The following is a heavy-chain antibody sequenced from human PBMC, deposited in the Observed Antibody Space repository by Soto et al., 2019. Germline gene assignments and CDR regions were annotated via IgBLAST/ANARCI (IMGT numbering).Heavy chain of an antibody. CDR2: ISPGSRYP. Sequence: GGSLRLSCAGSGFTFGDSYMSWIRQAPGKGLEWLSYISPGSRYPAYADSVKGRFTISRDNAKRSLYLQTMSLTAEDTAIYYCVRGGGGGLFEPWGQGTMVTVSS. CDR3: VRGGGGGLFEP. CDR1: GFTFGDSY. V-gene: IGHV3-11*06. J-gene: IGHJ5*02. D-gene: IGHD2-15*01.